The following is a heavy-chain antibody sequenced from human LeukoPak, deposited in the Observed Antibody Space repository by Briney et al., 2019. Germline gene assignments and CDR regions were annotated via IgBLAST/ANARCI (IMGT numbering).Heavy chain of an antibody. D-gene: IGHD3-3*01. CDR1: GFTFSSYS. V-gene: IGHV3-21*01. J-gene: IGHJ6*03. Sequence: GGSLRLSCAASGFTFSSYSMNWVRQAPGKGLEWVSSISSSSSYIYYADSVKGRFTISRDIAKNSLYLQMNSLRAEDTAVYYCARRGDTDYDFWSGYLASTSSYMDVWGKGTTVTVSS. CDR3: ARRGDTDYDFWSGYLASTSSYMDV. CDR2: ISSSSSYI.